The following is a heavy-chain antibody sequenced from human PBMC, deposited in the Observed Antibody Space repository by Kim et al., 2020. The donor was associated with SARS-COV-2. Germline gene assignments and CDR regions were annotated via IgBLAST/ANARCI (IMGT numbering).Heavy chain of an antibody. J-gene: IGHJ3*02. CDR2: IKSKTDGGTT. CDR1: GFTFSNAW. D-gene: IGHD3-10*01. Sequence: GGSLRLSCAASGFTFSNAWMSWVRQAPGKGLEWVGRIKSKTDGGTTDYAAPVKGRFTISRDDSKNTLYLQMNSLKTEDTAVYYCTTEVQRIGESLNAFDIWGQGTMVTVSS. V-gene: IGHV3-15*01. CDR3: TTEVQRIGESLNAFDI.